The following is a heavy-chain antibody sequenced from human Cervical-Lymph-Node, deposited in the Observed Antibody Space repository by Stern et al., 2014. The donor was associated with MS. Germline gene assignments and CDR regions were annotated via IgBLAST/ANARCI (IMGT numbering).Heavy chain of an antibody. Sequence: MQLVQSGAEVKKPGESLKISCKLSGYSFTIYYIAWGRQMPGKGLEWMGVIYPYDSDTTYSPSCQGQVTISADKSITTAYLQWSSLRASDTAMYYCARHVQGFDYWGQGTLVTVSS. CDR3: ARHVQGFDY. V-gene: IGHV5-51*01. CDR1: GYSFTIYY. J-gene: IGHJ4*02. CDR2: IYPYDSDT.